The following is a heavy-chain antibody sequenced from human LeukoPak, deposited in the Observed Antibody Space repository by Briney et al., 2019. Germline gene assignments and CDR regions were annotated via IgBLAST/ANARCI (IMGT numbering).Heavy chain of an antibody. Sequence: SETLSLTCTVSGGSISSGGYYWSWIRQHPGKGLEWIGYIYYSGNAYYSPSLKSRLTISIETSKNQFSLKLRSVTAADTAVYYCARGQDDYSSFYTWFDPWGQGTLVTVSS. CDR2: IYYSGNA. CDR3: ARGQDDYSSFYTWFDP. D-gene: IGHD4-11*01. CDR1: GGSISSGGYY. J-gene: IGHJ5*02. V-gene: IGHV4-31*03.